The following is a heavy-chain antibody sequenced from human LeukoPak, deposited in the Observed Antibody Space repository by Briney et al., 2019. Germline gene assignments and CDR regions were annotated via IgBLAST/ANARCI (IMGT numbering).Heavy chain of an antibody. D-gene: IGHD3-22*01. Sequence: SQTLSLTCTVSGGSISSGSYYWSWIRQPAGKGLEWIGRIYTSGSTNYNPSLKSRVTISVDTSKNQFSLKLSSVTAAGTAVYYCAREGLDDSSGYPYYFDYWGQGTLVTVSS. J-gene: IGHJ4*02. CDR2: IYTSGST. CDR1: GGSISSGSYY. V-gene: IGHV4-61*02. CDR3: AREGLDDSSGYPYYFDY.